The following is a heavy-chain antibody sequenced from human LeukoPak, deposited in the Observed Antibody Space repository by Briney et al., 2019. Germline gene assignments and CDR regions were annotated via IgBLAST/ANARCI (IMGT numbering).Heavy chain of an antibody. CDR1: GYTFTSYY. D-gene: IGHD1-26*01. CDR3: ARVRRYSGSYFGN. CDR2: MNPNSGNT. V-gene: IGHV1-8*01. Sequence: ASVKVACRASGYTFTSYYMHWVRQAPGQGLEWMGWMNPNSGNTGYAQKFQGRVTMTRNTSISTAYMELSSLRSEDTAVYYCARVRRYSGSYFGNWGQGTLVTVSS. J-gene: IGHJ4*02.